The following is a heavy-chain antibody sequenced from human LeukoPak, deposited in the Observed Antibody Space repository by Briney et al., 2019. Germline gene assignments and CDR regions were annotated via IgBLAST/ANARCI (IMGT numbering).Heavy chain of an antibody. J-gene: IGHJ4*02. Sequence: ASVRVSCKASGYTFTSYGISWVRQAPGQGLEWMGWISAYNGNTNYAQKLQGRVTMTTDTSTSTACMELRSLRSDDTAVYYCARDGIAAPAQLDYWGQGTLVTVSS. CDR1: GYTFTSYG. D-gene: IGHD6-25*01. V-gene: IGHV1-18*01. CDR2: ISAYNGNT. CDR3: ARDGIAAPAQLDY.